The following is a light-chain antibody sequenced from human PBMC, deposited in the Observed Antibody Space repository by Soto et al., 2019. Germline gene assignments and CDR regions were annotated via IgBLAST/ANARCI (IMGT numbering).Light chain of an antibody. CDR3: SSYTSSSISYV. V-gene: IGLV2-14*01. CDR2: DVS. J-gene: IGLJ1*01. CDR1: SSDVGGYNY. Sequence: QSVLTQPASVSGSHGQSITLSCTGTSSDVGGYNYVSWYQQHPGKAPKLMIYDVSNRPSGVSNRFSGSKSGNTASLTISGLQAEDEADYYCSSYTSSSISYVFGTGTKVTVL.